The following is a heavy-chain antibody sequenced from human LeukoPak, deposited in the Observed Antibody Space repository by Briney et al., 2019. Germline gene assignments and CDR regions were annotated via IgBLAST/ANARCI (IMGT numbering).Heavy chain of an antibody. CDR1: GDSISSSRYY. Sequence: PSETLSLTCTVSGDSISSSRYYWGWIRQPPGKGLEWIGSFYYSGNTYYTPSLKSRVTISVDTSRNQFSLKLSSVTAADTAVYYCARDYTAVAGDNWFDPWGQGTLVTVSS. CDR2: FYYSGNT. CDR3: ARDYTAVAGDNWFDP. V-gene: IGHV4-39*07. J-gene: IGHJ5*02. D-gene: IGHD6-19*01.